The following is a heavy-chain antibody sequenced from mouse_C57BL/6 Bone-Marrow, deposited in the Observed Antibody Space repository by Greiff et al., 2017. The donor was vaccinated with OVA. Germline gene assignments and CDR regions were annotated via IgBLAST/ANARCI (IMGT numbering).Heavy chain of an antibody. CDR1: GYAFTNYL. V-gene: IGHV1-54*01. D-gene: IGHD1-1*01. CDR2: INPGSGGT. CDR3: ARDYYGSSWFFDV. Sequence: QVQLKESGAELVRPGTSVKVSCKASGYAFTNYLIEWVKQRPGQGLEWIGVINPGSGGTNYNEKFKGKATLTADKSSSTAYMQLSSLTSEDSAVYFCARDYYGSSWFFDVWGTGTTVTVSS. J-gene: IGHJ1*03.